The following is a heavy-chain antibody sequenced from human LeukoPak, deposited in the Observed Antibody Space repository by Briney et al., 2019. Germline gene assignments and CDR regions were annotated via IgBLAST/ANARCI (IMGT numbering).Heavy chain of an antibody. Sequence: GGSLRLSCAASGFTFSHFWMSWVRQAPGKGLEWVAYIKKTGSETYYVDSEKGRFTITRDNTRSPLFLQMYSLRAEDTAVYFCAREDGYCSGGNCYSYFDSWGQGTLVTVSS. CDR2: IKKTGSET. J-gene: IGHJ4*02. CDR1: GFTFSHFW. V-gene: IGHV3-7*01. D-gene: IGHD2-15*01. CDR3: AREDGYCSGGNCYSYFDS.